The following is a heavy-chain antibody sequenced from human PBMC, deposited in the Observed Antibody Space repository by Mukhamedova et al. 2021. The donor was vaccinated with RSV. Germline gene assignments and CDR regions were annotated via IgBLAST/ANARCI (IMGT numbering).Heavy chain of an antibody. D-gene: IGHD5-24*01. V-gene: IGHV1-69*01. Sequence: QAPGQGFEWMGGIIPIFGTTTYGQKFQVRVTITADESTSSAYMELSSLRSNDTAVYYCARGLAKRREGYILHWGQGTLVTVSS. J-gene: IGHJ4*02. CDR3: ARGLAKRREGYILH. CDR2: IIPIFGTT.